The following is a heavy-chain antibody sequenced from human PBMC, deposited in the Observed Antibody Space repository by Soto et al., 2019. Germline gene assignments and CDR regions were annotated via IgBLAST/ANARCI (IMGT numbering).Heavy chain of an antibody. CDR2: TSYDGSNR. Sequence: QVQLVESGGGVVQPGRSLRLSCAASGFTFSSYSMHWVRQAPGKGLEWVAVTSYDGSNRYYADSVKGRFTISRDKSKNTVYLQMNSLRDEDTAVYYCARDGGRPGRRYSYAMDVWGHGTTVTVSS. CDR1: GFTFSSYS. J-gene: IGHJ6*02. CDR3: ARDGGRPGRRYSYAMDV. D-gene: IGHD2-21*01. V-gene: IGHV3-30-3*01.